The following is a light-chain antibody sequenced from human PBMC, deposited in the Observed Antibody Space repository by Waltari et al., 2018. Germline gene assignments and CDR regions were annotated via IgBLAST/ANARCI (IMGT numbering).Light chain of an antibody. CDR1: SNDVGGYNL. Sequence: QSALTQPASVSGSPGQSISISCTGTSNDVGGYNLVSWYQQHPGKAPKLIIYEVTKRPSGFSNRFSGSKSGNTASLTISGLQAEDEADYYCCSYAGSSTFERVFGGGTKLTVL. CDR2: EVT. CDR3: CSYAGSSTFERV. J-gene: IGLJ2*01. V-gene: IGLV2-23*02.